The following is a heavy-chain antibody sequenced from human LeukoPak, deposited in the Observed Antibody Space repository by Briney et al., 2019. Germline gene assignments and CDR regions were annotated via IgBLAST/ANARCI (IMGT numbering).Heavy chain of an antibody. CDR1: GFTFSSYW. CDR2: FKQDVSEK. CDR3: ARGASYVTSQWFDP. J-gene: IGHJ5*02. V-gene: IGHV3-7*01. Sequence: PGGSLRLSCAASGFTFSSYWMSWVRQAPGKGLEWVANFKQDVSEKYYVDSVKGRFTISRDNAKNSLYLQMNSLRAEDTAVYYCARGASYVTSQWFDPWGQGTQVTVSS. D-gene: IGHD2-21*02.